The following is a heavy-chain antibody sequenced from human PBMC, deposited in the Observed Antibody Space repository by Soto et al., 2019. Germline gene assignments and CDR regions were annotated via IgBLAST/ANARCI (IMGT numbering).Heavy chain of an antibody. CDR3: AKAIAAAGTPRFDY. Sequence: LRLSCAASGFTFSSYGMHWVRQAPGKGLEWVAVISYDGSNKYYADSVKGRFTISRDNSKNTLYLQMNSLRAEDTAVYYCAKAIAAAGTPRFDYWGQGTLVTVSS. CDR2: ISYDGSNK. D-gene: IGHD6-13*01. V-gene: IGHV3-30*18. CDR1: GFTFSSYG. J-gene: IGHJ4*02.